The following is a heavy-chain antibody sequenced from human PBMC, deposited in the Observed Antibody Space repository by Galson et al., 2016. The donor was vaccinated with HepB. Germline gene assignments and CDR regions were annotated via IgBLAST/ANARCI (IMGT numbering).Heavy chain of an antibody. CDR2: IYPDDSET. CDR3: ATVELASFFYFDN. Sequence: QSGAEVKKPGESLKISCKGSGYTFSRYWIGWVRQMPGKGLEWLGSIYPDDSETRYSPSFQGQVTISAAKSISTAFVQWSSLKASDTAVYYLATVELASFFYFDNWGQGTQVTVSS. J-gene: IGHJ4*02. CDR1: GYTFSRYW. V-gene: IGHV5-51*01. D-gene: IGHD5-24*01.